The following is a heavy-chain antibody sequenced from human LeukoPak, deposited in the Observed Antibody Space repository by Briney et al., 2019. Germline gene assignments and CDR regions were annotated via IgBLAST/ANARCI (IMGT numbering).Heavy chain of an antibody. Sequence: SVKVSCKASGYTFTSYDINWVRQATGQGLEWMGRIIPIFGTANYAQKFQGRVTITTDESTSTAYMELSSLRSEDTAVYYCARVRGSGINFDYWGQGTLVTVSS. CDR3: ARVRGSGINFDY. CDR2: IIPIFGTA. V-gene: IGHV1-69*05. J-gene: IGHJ4*02. D-gene: IGHD3-10*01. CDR1: GYTFTSYD.